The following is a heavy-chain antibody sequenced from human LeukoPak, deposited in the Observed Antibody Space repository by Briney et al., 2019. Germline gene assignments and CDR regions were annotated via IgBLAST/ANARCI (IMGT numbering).Heavy chain of an antibody. CDR3: ARVSRPRAPTSSAAHQPYDY. CDR2: IIPSGGGT. V-gene: IGHV1-2*02. J-gene: IGHJ4*02. Sequence: ASVKVSCKASGYTFTDNLIHWVRQAPGQGPEWMGWIIPSGGGTKYEQKFQDRVTMTRDMSINTAYMELSGLRPDDTAVYYCARVSRPRAPTSSAAHQPYDYWGQGTLVSVSS. CDR1: GYTFTDNL. D-gene: IGHD2-2*01.